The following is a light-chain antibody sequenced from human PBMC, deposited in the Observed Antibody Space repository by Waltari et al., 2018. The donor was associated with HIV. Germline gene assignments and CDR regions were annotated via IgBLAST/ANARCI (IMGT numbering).Light chain of an antibody. CDR2: KDT. V-gene: IGLV3-25*03. CDR1: ALPKQF. J-gene: IGLJ1*01. CDR3: QSTDISGTFAV. Sequence: SYELTQPPSVSVSPGQTAQITCSGDALPKQFVYWYRQKPGQAPLLVMYKDTERPSGIPERFTGSSSGTSVTLTINGVQAEDEGDYYCQSTDISGTFAVVGAGTKVTVL.